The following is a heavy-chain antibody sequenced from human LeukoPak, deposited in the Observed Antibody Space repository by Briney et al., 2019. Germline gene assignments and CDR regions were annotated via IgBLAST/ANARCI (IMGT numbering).Heavy chain of an antibody. V-gene: IGHV3-53*01. D-gene: IGHD4-17*01. CDR1: GFTVSSNY. Sequence: PGGSLRLSCAASGFTVSSNYMSWVRQAPGKGLEWVSVIYSGGSTYYVDSVKGRFTISRDNSKNTLYLQMNSLRAEDTAVYYCVFAAYGDYKYFDYWGQGTLVTVSS. CDR3: VFAAYGDYKYFDY. CDR2: IYSGGST. J-gene: IGHJ4*02.